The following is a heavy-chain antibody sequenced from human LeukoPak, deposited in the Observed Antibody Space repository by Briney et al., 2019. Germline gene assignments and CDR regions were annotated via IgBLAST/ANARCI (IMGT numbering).Heavy chain of an antibody. CDR3: ARDPGRWQQLGYFDY. CDR2: IYHSGST. V-gene: IGHV4-4*02. Sequence: SGTLSLTCAVSGGSISSSNWWSWVRQPPGKGLEWIGEIYHSGSTNYNPSLKSRVTISVDKSKNQFSLKLSSVTAAATAVYYCARDPGRWQQLGYFDYWGQGTLVTVSS. D-gene: IGHD5-24*01. CDR1: GGSISSSNW. J-gene: IGHJ4*02.